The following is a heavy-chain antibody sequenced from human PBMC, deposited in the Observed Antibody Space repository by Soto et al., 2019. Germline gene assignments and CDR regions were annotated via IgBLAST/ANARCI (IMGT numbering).Heavy chain of an antibody. CDR3: VGDPSRGNEWARYFDL. V-gene: IGHV3-48*01. D-gene: IGHD1-1*01. J-gene: IGHJ2*01. CDR2: ISLSSANI. Sequence: EVQLVESGGGLVQPGGSLRLSCAASGFSLYNYDMDWVRQAPWQGLEWVSYISLSSANIHYADSVRGRVTVSRDNAKNALYLQMNSLRAEDTAVYYCVGDPSRGNEWARYFDLWGRGTLVTVSS. CDR1: GFSLYNYD.